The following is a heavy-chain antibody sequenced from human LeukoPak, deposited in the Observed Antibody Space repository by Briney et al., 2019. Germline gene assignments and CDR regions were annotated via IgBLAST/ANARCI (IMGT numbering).Heavy chain of an antibody. D-gene: IGHD2-2*01. CDR1: GYTFTSYG. V-gene: IGHV1-18*01. CDR3: AREGPDCSSTSCYHYYMDV. CDR2: ISAYNGNT. Sequence: ASVKVSCKASGYTFTSYGISWVRQAPGQGLEWMGWISAYNGNTNYAQKLQGRVTMTTDTSTSTAYMELRSLRSDDTAVYYCAREGPDCSSTSCYHYYMDVWGKGTTVTISS. J-gene: IGHJ6*03.